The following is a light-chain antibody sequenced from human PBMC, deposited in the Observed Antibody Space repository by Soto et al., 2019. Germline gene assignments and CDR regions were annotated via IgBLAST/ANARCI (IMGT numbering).Light chain of an antibody. V-gene: IGKV3-20*01. CDR3: QQHGSSPYT. CDR1: QGVSSSD. CDR2: STS. Sequence: EVVLTQSPGTLALSPGERATLSCRASQGVSSSDLAWYQHQPRQASARLIYSTSSRASAIPDRFSGSGSGTDFTLSITRLEPEDFAVYYCQQHGSSPYTFGQGTKLEIK. J-gene: IGKJ2*01.